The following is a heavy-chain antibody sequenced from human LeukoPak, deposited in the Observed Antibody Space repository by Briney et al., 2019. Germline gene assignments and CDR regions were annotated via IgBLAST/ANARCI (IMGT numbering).Heavy chain of an antibody. CDR3: ARISGDFGHLGDP. V-gene: IGHV7-4-1*02. D-gene: IGHD3-16*01. CDR1: GYSFTKYA. J-gene: IGHJ5*02. CDR2: INTKTGNP. Sequence: ASVKVSCKASGYSFTKYAMNWVRQAPGHGLEWMGWINTKTGNPTYAQGFTGRFVFSLDTSVSTAFLQISSPKTEDTAVYYCARISGDFGHLGDPWGQGTLVTVSS.